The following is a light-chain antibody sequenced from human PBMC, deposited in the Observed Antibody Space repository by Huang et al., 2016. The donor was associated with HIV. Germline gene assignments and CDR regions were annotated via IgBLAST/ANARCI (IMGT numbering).Light chain of an antibody. CDR1: QSVRSSY. CDR3: QQYGSYT. J-gene: IGKJ2*01. Sequence: EIVLTQSPGTLSLSPGERASLSCRASQSVRSSYLACYQQKPGQDPRLLIYGASSRATGIPDRFSGSGSGTDFTLSSSRLESEDFAVYYCQQYGSYTFGQGTKLEMK. V-gene: IGKV3-20*01. CDR2: GAS.